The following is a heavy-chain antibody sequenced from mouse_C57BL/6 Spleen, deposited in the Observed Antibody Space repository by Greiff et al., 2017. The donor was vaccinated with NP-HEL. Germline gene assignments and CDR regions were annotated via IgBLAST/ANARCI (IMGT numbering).Heavy chain of an antibody. CDR3: ARGYSNSMDY. J-gene: IGHJ4*01. CDR1: GFTFSAYR. Sequence: EVQLVESGGGLVNPGGSLKLSCAASGFTFSAYRPPSARHGPSPLLYFFSSISSCSSTIYYADTVKGRFTSSRDNAKNTLFLQMTSLRSEDTAMYYCARGYSNSMDYWGQGTSVTVS. V-gene: IGHV5-17*01. D-gene: IGHD2-5*01. CDR2: ISSCSSTI.